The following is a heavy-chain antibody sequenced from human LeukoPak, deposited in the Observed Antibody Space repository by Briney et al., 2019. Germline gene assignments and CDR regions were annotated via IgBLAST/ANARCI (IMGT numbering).Heavy chain of an antibody. CDR2: INPSGGST. J-gene: IGHJ5*02. CDR3: ARSTSSANWFDP. D-gene: IGHD2-2*01. V-gene: IGHV1-46*01. Sequence: ASVKVSCKASGYTFTSYYMHWVRQAPGQGLEWMGIINPSGGSTSYVQKFQGRVTMTRDTSTSTVYMELSSLRSEDTAVYYCARSTSSANWFDPWGQGTLVTVSS. CDR1: GYTFTSYY.